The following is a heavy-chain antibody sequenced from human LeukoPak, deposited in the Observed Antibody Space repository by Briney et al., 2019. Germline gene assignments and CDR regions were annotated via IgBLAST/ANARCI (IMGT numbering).Heavy chain of an antibody. CDR3: ARGLWFGKLLL. J-gene: IGHJ4*02. D-gene: IGHD3-10*01. Sequence: SETLSLTCAVYGGSFSGYYWSWIRQPPGKGLEWIGEINHSGSTNYNPSLKSRVTISVDTSKNQFSLKLSSVTAADTAVYYCARGLWFGKLLLWGQGTLVTVSS. CDR1: GGSFSGYY. CDR2: INHSGST. V-gene: IGHV4-34*01.